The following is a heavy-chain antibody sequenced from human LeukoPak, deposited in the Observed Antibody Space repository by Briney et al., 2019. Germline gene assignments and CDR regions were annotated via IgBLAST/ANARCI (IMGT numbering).Heavy chain of an antibody. V-gene: IGHV3-23*01. CDR3: AKHYYDSSGTPRYFDY. CDR2: IGGTNGRT. D-gene: IGHD3-22*01. CDR1: GFTFSSYA. J-gene: IGHJ4*02. Sequence: QPGGSLLLSCAASGFTFSSYAMSWVRQAPGKGLEWASAIGGTNGRTYYADSVKGRFTISRDNSKNTLYLQMNSLRDEDTAVYYCAKHYYDSSGTPRYFDYWGQGTLVTVSS.